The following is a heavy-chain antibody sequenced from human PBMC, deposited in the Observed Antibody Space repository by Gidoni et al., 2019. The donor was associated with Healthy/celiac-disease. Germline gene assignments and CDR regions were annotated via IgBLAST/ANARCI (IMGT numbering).Heavy chain of an antibody. J-gene: IGHJ4*02. D-gene: IGHD4-17*01. V-gene: IGHV4-59*01. CDR3: ARAPFIPPDYGDYGYFDY. CDR1: GGSISSYY. CDR2: IYYSGST. Sequence: QVQLQESGPGLVKPSETLSLTCPVSGGSISSYYWSWIRQPPGKGLEWIGYIYYSGSTNYNPSLKSRVTISVDTSKNQFSLKLSSVTAADTAVYYCARAPFIPPDYGDYGYFDYWGQGTLVTVSS.